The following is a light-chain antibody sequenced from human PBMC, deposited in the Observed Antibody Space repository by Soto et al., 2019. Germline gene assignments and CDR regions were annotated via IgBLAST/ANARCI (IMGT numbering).Light chain of an antibody. V-gene: IGKV1-8*01. CDR3: QQYYIYPRT. CDR2: AAS. Sequence: ALQMTQSPSSLSASAGDKINITCRASQSVTNYLAWYQQKPGKAPKLLIYAASTLRSGVPSRFSGSGSGTDFTLTISCLQSEDFATYYCQQYYIYPRTFGRGTTVEIK. CDR1: QSVTNY. J-gene: IGKJ1*01.